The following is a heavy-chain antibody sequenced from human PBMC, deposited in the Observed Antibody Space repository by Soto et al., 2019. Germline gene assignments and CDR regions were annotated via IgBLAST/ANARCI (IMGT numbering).Heavy chain of an antibody. CDR3: ARDPGYSYGYN. J-gene: IGHJ4*02. V-gene: IGHV1-3*01. D-gene: IGHD5-18*01. Sequence: ASVKVSCKASGYTFTSYAVHWVRQAPGQRLEWMGWINAGNGNTKYSQKFQGRVTITRDTSASTAYMELSSLRSEDTAVYYCARDPGYSYGYNWGQGTLVTVSS. CDR1: GYTFTSYA. CDR2: INAGNGNT.